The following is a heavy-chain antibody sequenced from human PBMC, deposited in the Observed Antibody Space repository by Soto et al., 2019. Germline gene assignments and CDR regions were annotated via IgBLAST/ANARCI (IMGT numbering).Heavy chain of an antibody. CDR2: ISSSGSTI. D-gene: IGHD3-9*01. CDR3: ARERIRYFDPQLTDY. J-gene: IGHJ4*02. CDR1: GFTFSDYY. V-gene: IGHV3-11*01. Sequence: GGSLRLSCAASGFTFSDYYMSWIRQAPGKGLEWVSYISSSGSTIYYADSVKGRFTISRDNAKNSLYLQMNSLRAEDTAVYYCARERIRYFDPQLTDYWGQGTLVTVSS.